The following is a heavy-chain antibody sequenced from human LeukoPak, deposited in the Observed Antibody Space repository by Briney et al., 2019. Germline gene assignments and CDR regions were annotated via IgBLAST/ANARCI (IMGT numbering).Heavy chain of an antibody. CDR3: ARDRSGWYSGTRGWFDP. D-gene: IGHD6-19*01. Sequence: SETLSLTCTASGGSISSYHWSWIRQPPGKGLEWIGYIYYSGSTNYNPSLKSRVTISVDTSKNQFSLKLSSVTAADTAVYYCARDRSGWYSGTRGWFDPWGQGTLVTVSS. J-gene: IGHJ5*02. CDR1: GGSISSYH. CDR2: IYYSGST. V-gene: IGHV4-59*01.